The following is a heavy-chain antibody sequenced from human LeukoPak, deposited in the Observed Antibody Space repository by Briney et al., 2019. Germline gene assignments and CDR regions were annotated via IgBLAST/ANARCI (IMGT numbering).Heavy chain of an antibody. CDR1: GYTFTGYY. D-gene: IGHD6-6*01. Sequence: AASVKVSCQASGYTFTGYYMHWVRQPPGQGLEWMRWLNPNSGGTNYAQKFQGRVTMTRDTSISIAYMELSRLRSDDTAVYYCARGVKGGSSTLFYYYYYYMDVWGKGTTVTVSS. V-gene: IGHV1-2*02. CDR2: LNPNSGGT. J-gene: IGHJ6*03. CDR3: ARGVKGGSSTLFYYYYYYMDV.